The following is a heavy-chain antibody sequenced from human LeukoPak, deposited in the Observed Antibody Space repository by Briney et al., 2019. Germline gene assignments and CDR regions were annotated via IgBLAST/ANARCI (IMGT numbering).Heavy chain of an antibody. J-gene: IGHJ6*03. CDR1: GFTFSSYG. Sequence: GGSLRLSCAASGFTFSSYGMHWVRQAPGKGLEWVAFIRYDGSNKYYADSVKGRFTISRDNSKNTLYLQMKSVRAEDTAVYYCAYYGSGSYYNYYYDMDVWGKGTTVTVSS. CDR2: IRYDGSNK. CDR3: AYYGSGSYYNYYYDMDV. D-gene: IGHD3-10*01. V-gene: IGHV3-30*02.